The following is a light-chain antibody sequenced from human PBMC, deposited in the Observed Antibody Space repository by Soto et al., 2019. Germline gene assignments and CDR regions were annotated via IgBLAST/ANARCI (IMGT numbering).Light chain of an antibody. CDR3: ISYTSDDVRYV. J-gene: IGLJ1*01. CDR1: SSDIGAYNY. Sequence: QSALTQPPSASGSPGQSVTISCTGTSSDIGAYNYVSWYQQYPGKAPKLIIYEVSQRPSGVPDRFSGSKSGNTASLTISGLQSEDEADYYCISYTSDDVRYVFGTGTKLTVL. V-gene: IGLV2-8*01. CDR2: EVS.